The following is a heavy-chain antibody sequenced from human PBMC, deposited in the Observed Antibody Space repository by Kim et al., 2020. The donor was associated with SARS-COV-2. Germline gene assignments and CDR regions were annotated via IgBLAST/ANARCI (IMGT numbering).Heavy chain of an antibody. CDR1: GYTFTGYY. CDR3: SRDPQA. J-gene: IGHJ4*02. Sequence: ASVKVSCKTSGYTFTGYYIHWVRQAPGQGLEYMGWINANTGGTNYAQNFQGRVSLTRDMSVNTAYLELRRLTTDDTAVYYCSRDPQAWGQGTLITVSS. CDR2: INANTGGT. V-gene: IGHV1-2*02.